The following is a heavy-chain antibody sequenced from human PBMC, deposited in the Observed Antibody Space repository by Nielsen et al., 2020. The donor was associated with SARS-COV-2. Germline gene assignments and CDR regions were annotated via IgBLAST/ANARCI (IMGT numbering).Heavy chain of an antibody. D-gene: IGHD7-27*01. Sequence: GSLSLSCAVYGGSFSGYYWSWIRQPPGKGLEWIGEINHSGSTNYNPSLKSRVTISVDTSKNQFSLKLSSVTAADTAVYYCARGLGPSDYWGQGTLVTVSS. CDR3: ARGLGPSDY. CDR1: GGSFSGYY. J-gene: IGHJ4*02. CDR2: INHSGST. V-gene: IGHV4-34*01.